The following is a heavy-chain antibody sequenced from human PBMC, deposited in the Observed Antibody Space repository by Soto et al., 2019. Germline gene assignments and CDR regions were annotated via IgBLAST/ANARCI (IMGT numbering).Heavy chain of an antibody. CDR3: ARDRGPYDYFGMDV. Sequence: EVQLVESGGGLVQPGGSLRLSCEVSGFTFSSYDMHWVRQRTGKGLEWVSAIGTDGNTYYTASVKGRFTISRENAKNSLYLQMDSLRAEDTAVYYCARDRGPYDYFGMDVWGQGTTVTVSS. V-gene: IGHV3-13*01. CDR2: IGTDGNT. CDR1: GFTFSSYD. D-gene: IGHD3-10*01. J-gene: IGHJ6*02.